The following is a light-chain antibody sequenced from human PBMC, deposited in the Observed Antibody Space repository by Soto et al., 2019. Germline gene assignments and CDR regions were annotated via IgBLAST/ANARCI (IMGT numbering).Light chain of an antibody. J-gene: IGKJ5*01. Sequence: EIVSAQSPGTLSLSPGGRAHLCCRASQNVSSSYLAWYKQNPCQAPSILIYDASNRATGIPARFSGSGSGTDFTLTIRSLEPEDFAVYYCQRRSNWPTVGPWTRLEI. V-gene: IGKV3D-20*02. CDR3: QRRSNWPT. CDR2: DAS. CDR1: QNVSSSY.